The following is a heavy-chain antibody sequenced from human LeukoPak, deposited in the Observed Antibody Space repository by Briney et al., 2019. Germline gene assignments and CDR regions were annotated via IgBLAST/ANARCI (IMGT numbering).Heavy chain of an antibody. Sequence: SETLSLTCTVSGGSISSYYWSWIRQPPGKGLEWIGYIYYSGSTNYNPSLKSRVTISVDTSKNQFSLKLSSVTAADTAVYYCARPVEYYYDSSGYAFDIWGQGTMVTVSS. V-gene: IGHV4-59*01. CDR2: IYYSGST. D-gene: IGHD3-22*01. CDR3: ARPVEYYYDSSGYAFDI. CDR1: GGSISSYY. J-gene: IGHJ3*02.